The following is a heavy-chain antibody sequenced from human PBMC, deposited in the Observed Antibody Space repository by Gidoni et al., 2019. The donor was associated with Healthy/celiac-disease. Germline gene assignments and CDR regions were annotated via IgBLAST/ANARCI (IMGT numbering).Heavy chain of an antibody. V-gene: IGHV1-69*04. D-gene: IGHD3-10*01. CDR3: ARDPEDYLYYFDY. Sequence: QVQLGQSGAEGKKPGSSVKVYCKASGGNFSSYAISWVRQDPGQGLEWMGRIIPILGIANYARKFQCRVTITADQSTSTAYMELSSLRSEDTAVYYCARDPEDYLYYFDYWGQGTLVTVSS. CDR2: IIPILGIA. CDR1: GGNFSSYA. J-gene: IGHJ4*02.